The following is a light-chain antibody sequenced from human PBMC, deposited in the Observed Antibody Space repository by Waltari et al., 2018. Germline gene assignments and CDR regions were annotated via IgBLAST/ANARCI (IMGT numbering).Light chain of an antibody. V-gene: IGLV2-14*03. CDR2: DVT. Sequence: QSALTQPASVSGSPGQSITISCTGTSSDVGSYNYVSWYQQHPGKAPKLIIYDVTNRPSGVSNRCSGSKSGNTASLTISGLQAEDEADYYCSSYMDTTTRELFGGGTSLTVL. CDR3: SSYMDTTTREL. J-gene: IGLJ2*01. CDR1: SSDVGSYNY.